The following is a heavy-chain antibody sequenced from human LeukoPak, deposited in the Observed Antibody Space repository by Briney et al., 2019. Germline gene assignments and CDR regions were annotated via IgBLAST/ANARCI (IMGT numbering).Heavy chain of an antibody. CDR3: ARGRHDFWSGYFDY. Sequence: SVKASCKASGGSFSSYAMSWVRQAPGQGLEWMGGIIPIFGTTKYAQKFQGRVTITTDESTSTAFMELSSLRSEDTAVYYCARGRHDFWSGYFDYWGQGTLVTVSS. D-gene: IGHD3-3*01. V-gene: IGHV1-69*05. CDR1: GGSFSSYA. CDR2: IIPIFGTT. J-gene: IGHJ4*02.